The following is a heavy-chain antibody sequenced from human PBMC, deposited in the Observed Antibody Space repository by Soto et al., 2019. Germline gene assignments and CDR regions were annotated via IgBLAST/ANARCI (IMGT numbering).Heavy chain of an antibody. CDR3: ARERSITGTTLDAFDI. CDR1: GYTFTGYY. J-gene: IGHJ3*02. D-gene: IGHD1-7*01. CDR2: IIPIFGTA. V-gene: IGHV1-69*06. Sequence: SVKFSCKASGYTFTGYYMHWVRQAPGQGLEWMGGIIPIFGTANYAQKFQGRVTITADKSTSTAYMELSSLRSEDTAVYYCARERSITGTTLDAFDIWGQGTMVTVSS.